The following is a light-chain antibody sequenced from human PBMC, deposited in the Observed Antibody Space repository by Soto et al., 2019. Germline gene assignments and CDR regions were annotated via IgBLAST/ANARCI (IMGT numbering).Light chain of an antibody. Sequence: EIVMTQSPATLSVSPGKRAPLSXXASQSISSNLAWYQQKPGQAPRIXRYGASTRATGIPARFSGSGSGTEFTLTISSLQSEDFAVYYCQQYKNWPGTFGQGTKVDIK. V-gene: IGKV3-15*01. CDR1: QSISSN. J-gene: IGKJ1*01. CDR3: QQYKNWPGT. CDR2: GAS.